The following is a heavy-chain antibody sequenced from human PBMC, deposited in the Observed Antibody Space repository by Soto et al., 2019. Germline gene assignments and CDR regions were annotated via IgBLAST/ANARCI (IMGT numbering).Heavy chain of an antibody. Sequence: EVQVVESGGALVKPGGSLRLSCAASGFTLSETWMTWVRQAPGKGLEWVGRITSKTDGGTTDYATPVKGRFTISRDDPENTLYLQMDSLKTEDTAVYYCTAAVGLSAYSSSWLIDYWGQGTLVTVSS. V-gene: IGHV3-15*02. CDR2: ITSKTDGGTT. CDR3: TAAVGLSAYSSSWLIDY. D-gene: IGHD6-13*01. CDR1: GFTLSETW. J-gene: IGHJ4*02.